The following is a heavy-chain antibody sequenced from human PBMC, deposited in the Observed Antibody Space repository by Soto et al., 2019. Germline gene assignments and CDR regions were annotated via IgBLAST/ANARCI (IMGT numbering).Heavy chain of an antibody. V-gene: IGHV4-61*01. D-gene: IGHD3-10*01. CDR1: GGSVSSGSYY. J-gene: IGHJ4*02. Sequence: SETLSLTCTVSGGSVSSGSYYWSWIRQPPGKGLEWIGYIYYSGSTNYNPSLKSRVTISVDTSKNQFSLKLSSVTAADTAVYYCARDKPYGSGSYHDYWGQGTLVTV. CDR3: ARDKPYGSGSYHDY. CDR2: IYYSGST.